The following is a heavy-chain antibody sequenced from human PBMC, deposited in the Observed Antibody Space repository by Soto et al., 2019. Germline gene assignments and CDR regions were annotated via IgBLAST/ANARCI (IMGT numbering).Heavy chain of an antibody. CDR1: GGSISEKY. Sequence: ASETLSLTCIVSGGSISEKYWNWVRQPPGKGLEWIGLIFANGHTDYSPSLKSRVTMSVDASKNQFSLRLTSMTAADTAVYYCVASLAASGLNWLDPWGRGTLVTVSS. D-gene: IGHD6-13*01. V-gene: IGHV4-4*07. CDR3: VASLAASGLNWLDP. CDR2: IFANGHT. J-gene: IGHJ5*02.